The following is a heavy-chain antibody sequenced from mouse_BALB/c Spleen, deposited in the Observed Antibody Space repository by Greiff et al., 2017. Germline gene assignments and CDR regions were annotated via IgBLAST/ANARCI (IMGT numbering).Heavy chain of an antibody. CDR3: AGAKYGKSVWAMDY. V-gene: IGHV1-9*01. Sequence: VQLQQSGAELMKPGASVKISCKATGYTFSSYWIEWVKQRPGHGLEWIGEILPGSGSTNYNEKFKGKATFTADTSSNTAYMQLSSLTSEDSAVYYCAGAKYGKSVWAMDYWGQGTSVTVSS. J-gene: IGHJ4*01. CDR1: GYTFSSYW. D-gene: IGHD2-10*02. CDR2: ILPGSGST.